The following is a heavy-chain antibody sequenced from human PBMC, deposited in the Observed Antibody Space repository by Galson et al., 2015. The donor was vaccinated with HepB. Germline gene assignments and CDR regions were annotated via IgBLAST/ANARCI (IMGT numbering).Heavy chain of an antibody. V-gene: IGHV3-73*01. CDR1: GFTFSGSA. J-gene: IGHJ5*02. Sequence: SLRPSCAGSGFTFSGSAMHWVRQASGKGLEWVGRIGSKGINYDTAYTASVKGRFTISRDDSKNTAYLQMNSLRTEDTAVYYCTRLGDFSGYSSAWGQGTLVTVSS. D-gene: IGHD6-25*01. CDR2: IGSKGINYDT. CDR3: TRLGDFSGYSSA.